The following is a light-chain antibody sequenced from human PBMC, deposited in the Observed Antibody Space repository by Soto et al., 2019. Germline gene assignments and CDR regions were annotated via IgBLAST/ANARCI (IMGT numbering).Light chain of an antibody. CDR3: QQYHTYSYT. CDR2: DAS. J-gene: IGKJ2*01. CDR1: QKIHSW. Sequence: EIPMTQSPSTLSASVGDRVTITCRASQKIHSWLAWYQQKPGRAPKLLIYDASTLEGGVSSRFGGSATGTEVTLTISSLQPDDFATYYCQQYHTYSYTFGQGTKLEIK. V-gene: IGKV1-5*01.